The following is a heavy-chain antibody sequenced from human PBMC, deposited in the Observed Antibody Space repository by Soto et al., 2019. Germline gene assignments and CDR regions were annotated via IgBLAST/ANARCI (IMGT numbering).Heavy chain of an antibody. CDR1: GYSFTSYW. CDR2: IDPSDSYT. CDR3: ARHNAHYYYYYGMDV. Sequence: GESLKISCKGSGYSFTSYWISWVRQMPGKGLEWMGRIDPSDSYTNYSPSFQGHVTISAGKSISTAYLQWSSLKASDTAMYYCARHNAHYYYYYGMDVWGQGTTVTVSS. V-gene: IGHV5-10-1*01. D-gene: IGHD1-20*01. J-gene: IGHJ6*02.